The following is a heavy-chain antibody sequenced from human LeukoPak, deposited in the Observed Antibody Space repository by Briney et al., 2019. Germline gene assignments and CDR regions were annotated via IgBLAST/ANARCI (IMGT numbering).Heavy chain of an antibody. J-gene: IGHJ4*02. CDR1: GGTFSSYA. CDR3: ARDKGSSGYYEGFDY. Sequence: SVTVSCKASGGTFSSYAISWVRQAPGQGLEWMGGIIPIFGTANYAQKFQGRVTITADESTSTAYMELSSLRSEDTAVYYCARDKGSSGYYEGFDYWGQGTLVTVSS. D-gene: IGHD3-22*01. CDR2: IIPIFGTA. V-gene: IGHV1-69*13.